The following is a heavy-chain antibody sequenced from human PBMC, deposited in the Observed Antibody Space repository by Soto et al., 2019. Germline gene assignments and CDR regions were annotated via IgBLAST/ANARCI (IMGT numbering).Heavy chain of an antibody. Sequence: GGSLRLSCAASGFTFSSYGMHWVRQAPGKGLEWVAVISYDGSNKYYADSVKGRFTISRDNSKNTLYLQMNSLRSEDTAVYYCARGNVKQYFYDYIWGSYRPYGPHAFDIWGQGTMVTVSS. V-gene: IGHV3-30*03. CDR3: ARGNVKQYFYDYIWGSYRPYGPHAFDI. CDR2: ISYDGSNK. D-gene: IGHD3-16*02. CDR1: GFTFSSYG. J-gene: IGHJ3*02.